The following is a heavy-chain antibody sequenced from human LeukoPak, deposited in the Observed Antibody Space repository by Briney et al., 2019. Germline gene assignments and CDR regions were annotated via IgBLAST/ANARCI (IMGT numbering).Heavy chain of an antibody. CDR3: ARGKGRFDP. V-gene: IGHV4-4*02. Sequence: SETLSLTCVVSGGSISTDKWWSWVRQSPGKGLECIGEIYHSGSTNYNPSLKSRVTISVDTSKNQFSLKLSSVTAADTAVYYCARGKGRFDPWGQGTLVTVSS. CDR2: IYHSGST. J-gene: IGHJ5*02. CDR1: GGSISTDKW.